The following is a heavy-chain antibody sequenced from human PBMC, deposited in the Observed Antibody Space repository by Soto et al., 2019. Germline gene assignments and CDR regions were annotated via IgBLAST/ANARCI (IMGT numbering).Heavy chain of an antibody. J-gene: IGHJ4*02. V-gene: IGHV5-51*01. D-gene: IGHD2-15*01. CDR2: IYPGDSDT. CDR3: ASQVAATSNFDY. Sequence: PGESLKISCKGSGYTFSSHWIAWVRQKPGKGLEWMGIIYPGDSDTKYSPSFEGQVTISADKSISTAYLQWSSLKASDTAMYYCASQVAATSNFDYWGQGTLVTVSS. CDR1: GYTFSSHW.